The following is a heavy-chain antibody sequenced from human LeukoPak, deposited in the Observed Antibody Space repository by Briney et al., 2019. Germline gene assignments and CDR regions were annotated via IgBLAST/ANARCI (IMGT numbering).Heavy chain of an antibody. Sequence: KASETLSLTCTFAGGSIRNYYWSWIRQPPGKGLEWIGYIYYNGDTNYNPSLKSRVTMSVDTSKNQFSLKLSSVTAADTAVYYCARFPNYYYYMDVWGKGTTVTVSS. CDR1: GGSIRNYY. CDR3: ARFPNYYYYMDV. J-gene: IGHJ6*03. CDR2: IYYNGDT. V-gene: IGHV4-59*01.